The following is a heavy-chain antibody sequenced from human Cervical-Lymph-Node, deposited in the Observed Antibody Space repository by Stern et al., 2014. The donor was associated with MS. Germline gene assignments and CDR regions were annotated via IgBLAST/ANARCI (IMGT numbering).Heavy chain of an antibody. CDR1: GGTFSKFP. J-gene: IGHJ5*02. V-gene: IGHV1-69*01. Sequence: VQLVESGAEVTKPGSSVKVSCKASGGTFSKFPSSWVRHAPGQGLEWMGVIFPVFGTPTYAQEFRGRVTITADVSTSTVYMELSSLRSDDTAVYYCALSSETSDRWYSLGYDLWGQGTLVTVSS. D-gene: IGHD6-13*01. CDR2: IFPVFGTP. CDR3: ALSSETSDRWYSLGYDL.